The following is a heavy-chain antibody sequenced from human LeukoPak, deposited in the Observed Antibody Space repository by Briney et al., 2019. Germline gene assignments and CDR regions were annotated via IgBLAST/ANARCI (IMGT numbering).Heavy chain of an antibody. CDR2: ISGSGGST. J-gene: IGHJ3*02. V-gene: IGHV3-23*01. Sequence: GGSLRLSCAASGFTFTSEAMTWVRQAPGKGLEWVSAISGSGGSTYYADSVKGRFTISRDNSKNTLYLQMNSLRAEDTAVYYCAKGRSSSTTYDAFDIWGQGTMVTVSS. CDR1: GFTFTSEA. CDR3: AKGRSSSTTYDAFDI. D-gene: IGHD6-13*01.